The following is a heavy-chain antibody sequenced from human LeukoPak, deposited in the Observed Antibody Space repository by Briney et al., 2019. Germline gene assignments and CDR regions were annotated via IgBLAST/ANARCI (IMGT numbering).Heavy chain of an antibody. J-gene: IGHJ4*02. V-gene: IGHV4-39*01. CDR1: GGSISTSGYY. Sequence: PSETLSLTCTVSGGSISTSGYYWGWIRQSPGKGLEWIGSISYSGTTYDNPSLKSRVSMSVVTSRDQFSLRLNSVTAADTAVYYCARHRSVTMFGEDPYLFDQWGQGTLVTVSS. CDR2: ISYSGTT. CDR3: ARHRSVTMFGEDPYLFDQ. D-gene: IGHD3-3*01.